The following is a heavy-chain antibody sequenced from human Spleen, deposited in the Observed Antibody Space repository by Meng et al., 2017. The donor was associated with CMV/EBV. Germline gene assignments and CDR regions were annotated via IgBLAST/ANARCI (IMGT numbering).Heavy chain of an antibody. CDR1: GFTVSSKY. V-gene: IGHV3-66*01. D-gene: IGHD6-19*01. CDR2: IYSGGYT. CDR3: ARESSPFSSGWYDACDF. J-gene: IGHJ3*01. Sequence: GESLKISCAASGFTVSSKYLSWVRQAPGKGLEWVSVIYSGGYTYYAESVEGRFTIFRDNAKNTLYLQMDSLRDEDTAVYFCARESSPFSSGWYDACDFWGHGTMVTVSS.